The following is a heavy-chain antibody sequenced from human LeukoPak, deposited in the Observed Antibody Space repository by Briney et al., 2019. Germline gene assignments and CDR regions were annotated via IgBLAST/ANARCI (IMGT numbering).Heavy chain of an antibody. D-gene: IGHD3-3*01. CDR1: GYTFTSYS. Sequence: ASVKVSCKASGYTFTSYSMNWVRQAPGQGLEYMGWINANTGNPTYAQGFTGRFVFSLDTSVSTAYLQISSLKAEDTAVYYCARDDGVVTEAFDIWGQGTMVTVSS. V-gene: IGHV7-4-1*02. CDR2: INANTGNP. J-gene: IGHJ3*02. CDR3: ARDDGVVTEAFDI.